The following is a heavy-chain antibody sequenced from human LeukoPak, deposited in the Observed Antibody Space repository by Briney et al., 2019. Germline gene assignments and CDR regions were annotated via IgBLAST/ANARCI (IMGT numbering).Heavy chain of an antibody. CDR2: LSWNSGSI. V-gene: IGHV3-9*01. Sequence: GGSLRLSCAASGFNFDDYAMHWVRQAPGKGLEWVSGLSWNSGSIAYAHSVKGRFTISRDNSANSLYLQMNSLRGEDTALYYCTKDKGGSWTSYYNMDVWGKGTMVTVSS. CDR3: TKDKGGSWTSYYNMDV. D-gene: IGHD3/OR15-3a*01. J-gene: IGHJ6*03. CDR1: GFNFDDYA.